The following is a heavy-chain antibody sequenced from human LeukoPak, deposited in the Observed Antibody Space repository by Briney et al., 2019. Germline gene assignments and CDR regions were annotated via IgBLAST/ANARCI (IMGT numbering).Heavy chain of an antibody. CDR1: GFTFSSYA. J-gene: IGHJ3*01. CDR2: ISGSGGST. CDR3: AKDITLGDGRLAFDF. Sequence: PGGSLRLSCAASGFTFSSYAMSWVRQAPGKGLEWVSAISGSGGSTYYADSVKGRFTVSRDDSKNTVYLQMSSLRDEDTAVYYCAKDITLGDGRLAFDFWGQGTLVTVSS. V-gene: IGHV3-23*01. D-gene: IGHD3-16*01.